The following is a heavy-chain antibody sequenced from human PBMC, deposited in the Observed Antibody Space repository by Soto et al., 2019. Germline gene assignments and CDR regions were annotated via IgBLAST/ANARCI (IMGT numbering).Heavy chain of an antibody. J-gene: IGHJ4*02. CDR1: GFNFSGYY. CDR2: LSSTNKAI. Sequence: EVQLVESGGGLVQPGGSLRLSCAASGFNFSGYYMNWVRQAPGKGLEWLACLSSTNKAIYYADSVKGRFTISRDNAKNSLFLQMNSLRDEDTAVYYCARDRVTSDISTYVYTFDYWGQGTLVTVSS. V-gene: IGHV3-48*02. CDR3: ARDRVTSDISTYVYTFDY. D-gene: IGHD3-22*01.